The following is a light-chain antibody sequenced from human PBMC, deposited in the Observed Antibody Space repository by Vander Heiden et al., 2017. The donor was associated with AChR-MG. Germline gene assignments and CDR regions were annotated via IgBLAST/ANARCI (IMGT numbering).Light chain of an antibody. CDR3: QSYDSSLSGSHVV. CDR1: NSNIGAGYD. Sequence: QSVLTQPPSVSGAPGQRVPISCTGSNSNIGAGYDVHWYQQLPGTAPKLLIYGNSNRPSGVPDRFSGSKSGTSASLAITGLQAEDEADYYCQSYDSSLSGSHVVFGGGTKLTVL. CDR2: GNS. J-gene: IGLJ2*01. V-gene: IGLV1-40*01.